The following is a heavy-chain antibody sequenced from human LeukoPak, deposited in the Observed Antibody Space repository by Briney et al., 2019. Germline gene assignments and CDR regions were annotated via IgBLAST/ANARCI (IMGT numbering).Heavy chain of an antibody. J-gene: IGHJ4*02. CDR1: GGSFSGYY. CDR2: INHSGST. CDR3: ARAFSGSADLFDY. D-gene: IGHD1-26*01. V-gene: IGHV4-34*01. Sequence: SETLSLTCAVYGGSFSGYYWSWIRQPPGKGLEWIGEINHSGSTNYNPSLKSRVTISVDTSKNQFSLKLSSVTAADTAVYYCARAFSGSADLFDYWGQGTLVTVSS.